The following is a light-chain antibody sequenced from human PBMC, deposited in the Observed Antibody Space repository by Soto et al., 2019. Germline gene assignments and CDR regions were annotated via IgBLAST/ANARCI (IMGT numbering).Light chain of an antibody. J-gene: IGLJ1*01. CDR2: DVS. Sequence: QSALTQPASVSGSPGQSITISCTGNSSDVGGYNYVSWYQQHPGKAPKLMIYDVSNRPSGVFNRFSGSKSGNTAPLTISGLQAEDEADYYCSSYTSSSTYVFGTGTKVTVL. V-gene: IGLV2-14*01. CDR3: SSYTSSSTYV. CDR1: SSDVGGYNY.